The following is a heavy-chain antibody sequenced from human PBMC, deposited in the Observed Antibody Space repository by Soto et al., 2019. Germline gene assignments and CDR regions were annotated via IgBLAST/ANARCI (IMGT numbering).Heavy chain of an antibody. V-gene: IGHV3-23*01. CDR1: GFTFSSYA. CDR2: ISGSDGGA. D-gene: IGHD3-9*01. CDR3: AKDYDIYYFGPFDY. Sequence: GGSLRLSCAASGFTFSSYAMNWVRQPPGKGLEWVSTISGSDGGAYYADSVKGRFTISRDNSKNTLYLQMNSLRAEDTAVYYCAKDYDIYYFGPFDYWGQGTLVTVS. J-gene: IGHJ4*02.